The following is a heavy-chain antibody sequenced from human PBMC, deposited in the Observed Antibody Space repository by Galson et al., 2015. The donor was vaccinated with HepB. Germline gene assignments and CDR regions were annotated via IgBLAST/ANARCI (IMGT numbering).Heavy chain of an antibody. D-gene: IGHD4-23*01. CDR3: ARAATQEYGGKRFYYYYYMDV. J-gene: IGHJ6*03. CDR2: IYSGGST. CDR1: GFTVSSNY. V-gene: IGHV3-66*01. Sequence: SLRLSCAASGFTVSSNYMSWVRQAPGKGLEWVSVIYSGGSTYYADSVKGRFTISRDNSKNTLYLQMNSLRAEDTAVYYCARAATQEYGGKRFYYYYYMDVWGKGTTVTVSS.